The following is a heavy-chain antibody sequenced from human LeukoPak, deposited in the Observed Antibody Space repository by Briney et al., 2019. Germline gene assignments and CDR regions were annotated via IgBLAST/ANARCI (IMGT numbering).Heavy chain of an antibody. D-gene: IGHD5-18*01. Sequence: SQTLSLTCTVSGGSISSGGYYWSWIRQHPGKGLEWIGYIYYSGSTYYNPSLKSRVTISVDTSKNQFSLKLSSVTAADTAVYCCARGEVEYSYGPFDYWGQGTLVTVSS. J-gene: IGHJ4*02. CDR1: GGSISSGGYY. CDR2: IYYSGST. CDR3: ARGEVEYSYGPFDY. V-gene: IGHV4-31*03.